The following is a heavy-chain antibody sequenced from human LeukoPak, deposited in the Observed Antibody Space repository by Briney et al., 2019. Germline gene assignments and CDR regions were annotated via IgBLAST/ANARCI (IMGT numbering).Heavy chain of an antibody. D-gene: IGHD4-17*01. CDR3: ARATTVTTLHY. CDR2: VYYSGST. J-gene: IGHJ4*02. V-gene: IGHV4-38-2*02. Sequence: SETLSLTCTVSGYFIRSGFYWGWIRQPPGKGLEWIGTVYYSGSTYYNPSLKSRVTLSVDTSKNQFSLKMRSPTAADTAVYYCARATTVTTLHYWGQGTLVTVSS. CDR1: GYFIRSGFY.